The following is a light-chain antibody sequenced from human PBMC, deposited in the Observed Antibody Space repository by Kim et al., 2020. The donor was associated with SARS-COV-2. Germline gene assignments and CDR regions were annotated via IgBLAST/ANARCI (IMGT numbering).Light chain of an antibody. Sequence: SASVGDRVTITCQASQDISNSLSWDQRKEGKAPKLLIADASNLERGVPSRFSGSGSGTDFTFTISSLRPEDIATYFCHQYDDLPPTFGQGTKLEI. CDR1: QDISNS. CDR2: DAS. CDR3: HQYDDLPPT. J-gene: IGKJ2*01. V-gene: IGKV1-33*01.